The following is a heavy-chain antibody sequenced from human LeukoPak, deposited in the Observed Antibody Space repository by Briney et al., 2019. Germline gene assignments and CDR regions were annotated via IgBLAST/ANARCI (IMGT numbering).Heavy chain of an antibody. J-gene: IGHJ2*01. V-gene: IGHV3-23*01. CDR2: ISGSGGSTYYA. Sequence: GGSLRLSCGASGFTFNIYAMSWVRQAPGKGLEWVSGISGSGGSTYYAYYADSVKGRFTISRDNSKNTLDLQMNSLRAEDTAVYYCAKVLRTWYFDLWGRGTLVTVSS. D-gene: IGHD4-17*01. CDR1: GFTFNIYA. CDR3: AKVLRTWYFDL.